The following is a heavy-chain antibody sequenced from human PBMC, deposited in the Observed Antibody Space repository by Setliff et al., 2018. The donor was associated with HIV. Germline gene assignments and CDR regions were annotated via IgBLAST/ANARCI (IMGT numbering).Heavy chain of an antibody. CDR3: ATYADRESNRFDP. CDR2: ITDSGST. CDR1: GGSFSGYS. D-gene: IGHD3-10*01. V-gene: IGHV4-34*01. J-gene: IGHJ5*02. Sequence: SETLSLTCAVYGGSFSGYSWSWIRQPPGKGLEWIGEITDSGSTNYTPSLKSRVTISIDTSENQFSLKLSSVTAADTAVYYCATYADRESNRFDPWGQGILVTVSS.